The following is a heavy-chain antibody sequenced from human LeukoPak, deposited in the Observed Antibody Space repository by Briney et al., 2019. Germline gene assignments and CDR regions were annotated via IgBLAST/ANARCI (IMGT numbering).Heavy chain of an antibody. CDR3: ARDRAGWGVTTCYYSYCIDV. Sequence: ASVTVSCKCSVYTFTIYGSSWVRHSPGQGLEWMGWISAYNGNTNYAQKLQGRVTMTTDTSTSTAYMELRSLRSDATAVYYCARDRAGWGVTTCYYSYCIDVWGQGTTVTVSS. V-gene: IGHV1-18*01. D-gene: IGHD4-17*01. CDR1: VYTFTIYG. J-gene: IGHJ6*02. CDR2: ISAYNGNT.